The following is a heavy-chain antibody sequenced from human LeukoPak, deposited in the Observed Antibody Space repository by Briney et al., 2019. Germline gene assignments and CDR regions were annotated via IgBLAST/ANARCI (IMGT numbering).Heavy chain of an antibody. J-gene: IGHJ4*02. CDR3: AMFSYVSGTTIS. Sequence: GGSLRLSCEVSGFTFNTHWMHWVRQAPGKGLVWVSRIDSDVSSTTYADSVKGRFTISRDNAKNTLYLQMNSLRAEDTAVYYCAMFSYVSGTTISWGQGTLVTVSS. V-gene: IGHV3-74*01. D-gene: IGHD1-20*01. CDR1: GFTFNTHW. CDR2: IDSDVSST.